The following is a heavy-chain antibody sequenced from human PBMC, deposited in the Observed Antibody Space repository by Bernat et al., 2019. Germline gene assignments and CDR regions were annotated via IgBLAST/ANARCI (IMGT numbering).Heavy chain of an antibody. V-gene: IGHV3-66*01. Sequence: EVQLVESGGGLVQPGGSLRLSCAASGFTVSSNYMSWVRQAPGKGLEWVSVIYSGGSTYYADPVKGRFTISRYNSKNTLYLKMNSLRAEGTAVYYCAREREYELDAFDIWGQGTMVTVSS. CDR1: GFTVSSNY. CDR2: IYSGGST. D-gene: IGHD3-10*01. J-gene: IGHJ3*02. CDR3: AREREYELDAFDI.